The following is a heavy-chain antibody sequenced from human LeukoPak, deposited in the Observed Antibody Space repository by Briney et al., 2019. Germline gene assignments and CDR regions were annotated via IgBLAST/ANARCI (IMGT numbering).Heavy chain of an antibody. Sequence: ASVKVSCEASGYTFTDYYMHWVRQAPGQGLEWMGWINPKSGGTNYAQNFQGRVTMTRDTSISTAYMELSGLRSDDRAVYYCVRDGIAAAGTGGWGQGTLVTVSS. CDR3: VRDGIAAAGTGG. D-gene: IGHD6-13*01. CDR1: GYTFTDYY. CDR2: INPKSGGT. J-gene: IGHJ4*02. V-gene: IGHV1-2*02.